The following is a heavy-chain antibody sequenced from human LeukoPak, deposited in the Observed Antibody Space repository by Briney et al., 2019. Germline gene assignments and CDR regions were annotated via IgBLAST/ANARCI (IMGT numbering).Heavy chain of an antibody. J-gene: IGHJ4*02. CDR2: INPNSGGT. CDR1: GYTFTGYY. D-gene: IGHD1-1*01. V-gene: IGHV1-2*02. Sequence: ASVKVSCKASGYTFTGYYLHWVRQAPGQGLEWMGWINPNSGGTNYAQKFQGRVTMTRDTSISTAYMELSRLRSDDTAVYCCSRSNDVNLFGYWGQGSLVTVPS. CDR3: SRSNDVNLFGY.